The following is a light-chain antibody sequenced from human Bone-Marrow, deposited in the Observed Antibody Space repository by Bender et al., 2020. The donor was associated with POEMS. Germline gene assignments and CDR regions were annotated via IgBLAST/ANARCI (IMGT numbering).Light chain of an antibody. J-gene: IGLJ3*02. CDR1: SSDVGGYNY. CDR3: CSYAGSITWV. V-gene: IGLV2-11*01. Sequence: QSALTQPRSVSGSPGQSVTISCTGTSSDVGGYNYVSWYQQHPGKAPKLLIYEGSKRPSGVSSRFSGSKSDNTASLTVSGLQAEDEADYYCCSYAGSITWVFGGGTKLTVL. CDR2: EGS.